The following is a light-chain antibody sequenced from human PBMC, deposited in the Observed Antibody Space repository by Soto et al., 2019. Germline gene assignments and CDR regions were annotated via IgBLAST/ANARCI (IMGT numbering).Light chain of an antibody. Sequence: EIVLTQSPVALSLSPGERATLSCRASQSVSSTLLTWYQQKPGQAPRLLIYGVSSRATGIPDRFSGSGSGTDFTLTISRLEPEDFAVYYCQQYGSSGTFGQGTKVEIK. CDR1: QSVSSTL. CDR3: QQYGSSGT. J-gene: IGKJ1*01. V-gene: IGKV3-20*01. CDR2: GVS.